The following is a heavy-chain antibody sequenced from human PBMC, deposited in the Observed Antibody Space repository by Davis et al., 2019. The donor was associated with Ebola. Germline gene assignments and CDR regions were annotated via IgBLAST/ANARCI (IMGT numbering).Heavy chain of an antibody. CDR1: GFTISRYW. CDR3: ARARGTLFY. D-gene: IGHD3-10*01. Sequence: SLNPSCAASGFTISRYWMSWLRQAPGKGLEWVANIKQDGSEKYYVDSVKGRFTISRDNAKNSLYLQMNSLRAEEKSVYYCARARGTLFYWGQGTLVTVSS. V-gene: IGHV3-7*01. J-gene: IGHJ4*02. CDR2: IKQDGSEK.